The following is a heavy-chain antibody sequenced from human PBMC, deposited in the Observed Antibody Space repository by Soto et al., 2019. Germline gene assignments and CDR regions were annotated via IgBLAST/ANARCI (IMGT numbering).Heavy chain of an antibody. V-gene: IGHV4-30-2*01. J-gene: IGHJ4*02. D-gene: IGHD3-10*01. Sequence: QLQLQESGSGLVKPSQTLSLTCVVSGCSISRCDFSCTWIRQPPGKGLEWVGYIYRSGSTYYNPSLKSPVSISLDKSKNQFSLNLTSVTAADTAVYYCARGKTNYFFDLWGQGHLVTVSS. CDR3: ARGKTNYFFDL. CDR2: IYRSGST. CDR1: GCSISRCDFS.